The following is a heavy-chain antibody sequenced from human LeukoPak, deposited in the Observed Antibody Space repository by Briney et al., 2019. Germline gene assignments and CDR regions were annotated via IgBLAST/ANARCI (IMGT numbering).Heavy chain of an antibody. J-gene: IGHJ3*02. V-gene: IGHV3-30*04. CDR3: ARDGVLRYFDWLVGDAFDI. CDR2: ISYDGSNK. Sequence: GGSLRLSCAASGFTLSSYAMHWVRQAPGKGLEWVAVISYDGSNKYYADSVKGRFTISRDNSKNTLYLQMNSLRAEDTAVYYCARDGVLRYFDWLVGDAFDIWGQGTMVTVSS. CDR1: GFTLSSYA. D-gene: IGHD3-9*01.